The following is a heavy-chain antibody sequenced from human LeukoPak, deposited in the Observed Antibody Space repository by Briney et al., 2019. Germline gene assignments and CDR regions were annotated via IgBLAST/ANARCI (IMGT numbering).Heavy chain of an antibody. V-gene: IGHV3-74*01. D-gene: IGHD2/OR15-2a*01. CDR3: ASYLTSIPSGMDV. Sequence: GGSLRLSCAASGFTFSRYWMHWLRQAPGKGLVWVSRISTDGSSTSYADSVKGRFTISRDNGKNTLYLQMNSLRAEDTAVYYCASYLTSIPSGMDVWGQGATVTVSS. CDR1: GFTFSRYW. CDR2: ISTDGSST. J-gene: IGHJ6*02.